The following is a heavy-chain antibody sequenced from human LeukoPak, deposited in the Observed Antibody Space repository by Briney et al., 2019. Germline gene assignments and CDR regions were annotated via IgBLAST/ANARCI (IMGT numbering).Heavy chain of an antibody. V-gene: IGHV3-48*04. Sequence: GGSLRLSCAASGFTFNNYGMNWVRQAPGKGLEWVSYISSSRTTIYYADSVKGRFTISRDNAKNSLYLQMNSLRAEDTAVFYCARETDSTLFDYWGQGTLVTVSS. CDR3: ARETDSTLFDY. CDR2: ISSSRTTI. J-gene: IGHJ4*02. D-gene: IGHD2-2*01. CDR1: GFTFNNYG.